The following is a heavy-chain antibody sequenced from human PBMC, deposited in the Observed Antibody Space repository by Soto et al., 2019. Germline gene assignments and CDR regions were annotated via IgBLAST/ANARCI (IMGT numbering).Heavy chain of an antibody. Sequence: DALALTSEDSGYSISSGYYWGRIRQPPGKGLEWIRSIYHSGSTYYNPSLKSRVTISVDTSKNHFSLKLSSVTAADTAVYYCARVIGYSGNFFDSWGQGTLVTVSS. CDR2: IYHSGST. CDR3: ARVIGYSGNFFDS. D-gene: IGHD1-26*01. J-gene: IGHJ4*02. V-gene: IGHV4-38-2*01. CDR1: GYSISSGYY.